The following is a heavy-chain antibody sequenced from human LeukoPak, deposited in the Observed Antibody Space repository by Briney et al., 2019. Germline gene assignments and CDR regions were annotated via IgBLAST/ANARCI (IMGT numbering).Heavy chain of an antibody. CDR2: IYYSGST. D-gene: IGHD5-12*01. CDR1: GGSISSGDYY. Sequence: PSQTLSLTCTVSGGSISSGDYYWSWIRQPPGKGLEWIGYIYYSGSTYYNPSLKSRVTISVDTSKNQFSLKLSSVTAADTAVYYCARQEYGGYDSANWFDPWGQGTLVTVSS. V-gene: IGHV4-30-4*01. CDR3: ARQEYGGYDSANWFDP. J-gene: IGHJ5*02.